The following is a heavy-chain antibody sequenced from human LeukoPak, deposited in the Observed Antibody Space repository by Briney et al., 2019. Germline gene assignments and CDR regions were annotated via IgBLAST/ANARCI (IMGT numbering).Heavy chain of an antibody. V-gene: IGHV3-66*02. D-gene: IGHD6-13*01. J-gene: IGHJ3*02. CDR3: AREIAAAGRNI. Sequence: GGSLRLSCAASGFTVSSNYMSWVRQAPGKGLEWVSVIYSGGSTYYADSVKGRFTISRDNSKNTLYLQMNSLRAEDTAVYYCAREIAAAGRNIWGQGTMATVSS. CDR1: GFTVSSNY. CDR2: IYSGGST.